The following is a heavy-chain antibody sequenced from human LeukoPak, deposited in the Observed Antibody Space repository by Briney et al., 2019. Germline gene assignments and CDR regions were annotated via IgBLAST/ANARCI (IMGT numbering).Heavy chain of an antibody. V-gene: IGHV3-7*05. Sequence: GGSLRLSCAASGFTFSGSWMSWVRQAPGKGLEWVASINQDGSDRYYVDSVKGRFTISRDNAKNSLYLQMNSLRAEDTAVYYCARDRGPNTFDYWGQGSLVTVSS. CDR2: INQDGSDR. CDR1: GFTFSGSW. J-gene: IGHJ4*02. CDR3: ARDRGPNTFDY.